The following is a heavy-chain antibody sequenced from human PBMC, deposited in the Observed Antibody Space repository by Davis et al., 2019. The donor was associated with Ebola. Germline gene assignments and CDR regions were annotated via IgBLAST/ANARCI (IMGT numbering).Heavy chain of an antibody. CDR2: IWFDGSLK. Sequence: GESLKISCAASGFPFSSFGMHWVRQAPGKGLEWVAVIWFDGSLKYYAESVEGRFTISRDNSRNTLYLQMNGLRAEDTAVYYCARAGHRSGYWNEFDYWGQGTLVTVSS. D-gene: IGHD3-22*01. V-gene: IGHV3-33*01. CDR3: ARAGHRSGYWNEFDY. J-gene: IGHJ4*02. CDR1: GFPFSSFG.